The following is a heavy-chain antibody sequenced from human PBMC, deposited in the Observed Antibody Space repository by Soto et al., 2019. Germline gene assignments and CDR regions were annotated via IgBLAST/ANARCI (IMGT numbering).Heavy chain of an antibody. CDR2: IYYSGST. V-gene: IGHV4-59*01. CDR3: ARGKPVHGTGVFQI. CDR1: GGSINGYY. J-gene: IGHJ3*02. Sequence: SETLSLTCTVSGGSINGYYWTWIRQPPGKGLEWIGYIYYSGSTDYNPSLKSRVTISLDTSKNQFSLRLSSVTAADTAVYHCARGKPVHGTGVFQIWGQGTMVS. D-gene: IGHD1-1*01.